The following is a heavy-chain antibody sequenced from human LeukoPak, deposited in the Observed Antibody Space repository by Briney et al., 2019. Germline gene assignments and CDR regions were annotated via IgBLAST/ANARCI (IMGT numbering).Heavy chain of an antibody. Sequence: GGSLRLSCAASGFTLSTFDMNWVREAPGKGLEWVSSISTSSRYIYYRDSVKGRFTISRDDAKNSLYLQMNSLTVEDTAVYYCARADCSGSTCYLRHSWFDPWGQGTLVTVSS. D-gene: IGHD2-2*01. CDR2: ISTSSRYI. V-gene: IGHV3-21*06. CDR3: ARADCSGSTCYLRHSWFDP. CDR1: GFTLSTFD. J-gene: IGHJ5*02.